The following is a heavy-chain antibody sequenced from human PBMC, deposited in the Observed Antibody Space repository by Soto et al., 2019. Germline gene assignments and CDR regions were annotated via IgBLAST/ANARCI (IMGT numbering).Heavy chain of an antibody. Sequence: GGSLRLSCAASGFTFSDYYMSWIRQAPGKGLEWVSYISSSGSTIYYADSVKGRFTISRDNSKNTLYLQMNSLRAEDTAVYYCARDSCSSTSCYGYYYYGMDVWGQGTTVTVSS. J-gene: IGHJ6*02. D-gene: IGHD2-2*01. CDR2: ISSSGSTI. V-gene: IGHV3-11*04. CDR1: GFTFSDYY. CDR3: ARDSCSSTSCYGYYYYGMDV.